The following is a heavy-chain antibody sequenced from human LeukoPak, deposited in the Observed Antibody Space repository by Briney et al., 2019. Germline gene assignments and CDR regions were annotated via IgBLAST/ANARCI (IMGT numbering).Heavy chain of an antibody. D-gene: IGHD6-13*01. CDR3: SKTRIRGIDGFDI. V-gene: IGHV3-49*03. CDR1: GFTFSDYG. CDR2: IRSKPYGGTT. J-gene: IGHJ3*02. Sequence: GGSLRLSCTASGFTFSDYGVNWFRQAPGKGLEWVAFIRSKPYGGTTEYAASVKGRFSISRDDSTSIVYLQMNSLKTEDTGLYFCSKTRIRGIDGFDIWGQGTMVTVSS.